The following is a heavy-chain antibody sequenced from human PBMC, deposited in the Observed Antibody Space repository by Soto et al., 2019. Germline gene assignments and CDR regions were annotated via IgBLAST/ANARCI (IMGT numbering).Heavy chain of an antibody. Sequence: QVQLVQSGAEVKKPGSSVKVSCKASGGTFSSYAISWVRQAPGQGLEWMGGIIPIFGTANYAQKFQGRVTITADATTSTAYMELSSLRSEDTAVYYCARDLISGYCSGGSCYSAIDYWGQGILVTVSS. V-gene: IGHV1-69*01. J-gene: IGHJ4*02. CDR3: ARDLISGYCSGGSCYSAIDY. CDR1: GGTFSSYA. D-gene: IGHD2-15*01. CDR2: IIPIFGTA.